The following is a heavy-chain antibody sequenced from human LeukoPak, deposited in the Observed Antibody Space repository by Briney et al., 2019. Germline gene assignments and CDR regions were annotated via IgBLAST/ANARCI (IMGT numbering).Heavy chain of an antibody. J-gene: IGHJ4*02. V-gene: IGHV3-21*01. CDR1: GFTFSSYW. D-gene: IGHD1-26*01. CDR2: ISSSSSYI. Sequence: GGSLRLSCAASGFTFSSYWMSWVRQAPGKGLEWVSSISSSSSYIYYADSVKGRFTISRGNAKNSLYLQMNSLRAEDTAVYYCARVGATHYWGQGTLVTVSS. CDR3: ARVGATHY.